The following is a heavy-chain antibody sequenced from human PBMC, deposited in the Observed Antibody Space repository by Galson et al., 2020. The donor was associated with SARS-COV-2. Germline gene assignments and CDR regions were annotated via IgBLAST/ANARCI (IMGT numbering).Heavy chain of an antibody. D-gene: IGHD3-10*01. J-gene: IGHJ4*02. CDR3: AKGVLVLLWFGGLDY. V-gene: IGHV3-30*18. CDR2: ISYDGSNK. Sequence: GESLKISCAASGFTFSSYGMHWVRQAPGKGLEWVAVISYDGSNKYYADSVKGRFTISRDNSKNTLYLQMNSLRAEDTAVYYCAKGVLVLLWFGGLDYWGQGTLVTVSS. CDR1: GFTFSSYG.